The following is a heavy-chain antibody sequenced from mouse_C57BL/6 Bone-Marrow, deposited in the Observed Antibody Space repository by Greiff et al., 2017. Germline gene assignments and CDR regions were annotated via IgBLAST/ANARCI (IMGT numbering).Heavy chain of an antibody. CDR1: GYTFTDYY. CDR2: IYPGSGNT. Sequence: QVQLQQSGAELVRPGASVKLSCKASGYTFTDYYINWVKQRPGQGLEWIARIYPGSGNTYYNEKFKGKATLTAEQSSNTAYMQLSSLTSDDSAVYFCARAYYYGSSYVKYWYFDVWGTGTTVTVSS. J-gene: IGHJ1*03. D-gene: IGHD1-1*01. V-gene: IGHV1-76*01. CDR3: ARAYYYGSSYVKYWYFDV.